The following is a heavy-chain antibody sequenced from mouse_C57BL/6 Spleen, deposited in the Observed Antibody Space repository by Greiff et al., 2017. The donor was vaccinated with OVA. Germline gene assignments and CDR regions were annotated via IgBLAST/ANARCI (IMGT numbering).Heavy chain of an antibody. CDR1: GYAFSSSW. D-gene: IGHD2-4*01. Sequence: QVQLQQSGPELVKPGASVKISCKASGYAFSSSWMNWVKQRPGKGLEWIGRIYPGDGDTNYNGKFKGKATLTADKSSSTAYMQLSSLTSEDSAVYFCARWGNDYDDYFDYWGQGTTLTVSS. J-gene: IGHJ2*01. V-gene: IGHV1-82*01. CDR3: ARWGNDYDDYFDY. CDR2: IYPGDGDT.